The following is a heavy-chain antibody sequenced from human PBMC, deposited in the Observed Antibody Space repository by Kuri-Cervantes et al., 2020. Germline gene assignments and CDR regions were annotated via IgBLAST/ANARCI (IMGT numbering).Heavy chain of an antibody. D-gene: IGHD3-22*01. CDR3: ARHDRSGYYYDFDC. V-gene: IGHV1-69*02. CDR2: IIPILGIA. Sequence: SVKVSCKASGGTFSSYTISWVRQAPGQGLEWMGRIIPILGIANYAQKFQGRVMITADKSTSTAYMELRSLRSDDTAVYYCARHDRSGYYYDFDCWGQGTLVTVSS. CDR1: GGTFSSYT. J-gene: IGHJ4*02.